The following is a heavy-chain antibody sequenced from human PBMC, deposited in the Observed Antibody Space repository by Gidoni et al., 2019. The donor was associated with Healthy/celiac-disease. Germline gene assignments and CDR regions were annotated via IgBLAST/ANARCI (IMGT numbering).Heavy chain of an antibody. J-gene: IGHJ6*03. V-gene: IGHV2-26*01. CDR2: IFANDET. CDR1: GFSLTIARLG. D-gene: IGHD3-3*01. Sequence: QVTLKESGPVLVKPTETLTLTCPVSGFSLTIARLGVRWISKPPGKALEWLAHIFANDETSYSPSLTRRRTISKETPKSQVALTMANMDPVDTATYYCARMPRGGGEWLESVYYYYYYMDVWGKGTTVTVSS. CDR3: ARMPRGGGEWLESVYYYYYYMDV.